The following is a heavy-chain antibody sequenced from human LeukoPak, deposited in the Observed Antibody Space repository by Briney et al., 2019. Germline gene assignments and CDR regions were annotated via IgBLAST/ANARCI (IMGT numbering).Heavy chain of an antibody. Sequence: ASVKVSCKASGYTFTSYGISWVRQAPGQGLEWMGWINPNSGGTNYAQKFQGRVTMTRDTSISTAYMELSRLRSDDTAVYYCARSKGWTDALDYWGQGTLVTVSS. J-gene: IGHJ4*02. CDR3: ARSKGWTDALDY. D-gene: IGHD2-15*01. V-gene: IGHV1-2*02. CDR2: INPNSGGT. CDR1: GYTFTSYG.